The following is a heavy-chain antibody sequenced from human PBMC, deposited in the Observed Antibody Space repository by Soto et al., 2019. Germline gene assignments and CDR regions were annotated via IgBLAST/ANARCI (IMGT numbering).Heavy chain of an antibody. D-gene: IGHD3-3*01. J-gene: IGHJ5*02. CDR1: GGSIRSGDYY. V-gene: IGHV4-30-4*02. CDR3: ASDRYYDFWSGYSLRNWFDP. CDR2: SYYGGGT. Sequence: SETLSLTGTVSGGSIRSGDYYWSWIRQPAGEGLEWIGYSYYGGGTYYNPSLKRRVTISVDTSTTQFSLKLSSVTAADTAVYSCASDRYYDFWSGYSLRNWFDPWGQGTLVTVSS.